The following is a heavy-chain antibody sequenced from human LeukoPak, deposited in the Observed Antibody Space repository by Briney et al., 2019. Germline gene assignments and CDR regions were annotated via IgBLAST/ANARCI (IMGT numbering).Heavy chain of an antibody. V-gene: IGHV1-2*02. CDR1: GYTFTGYY. CDR2: INPNSGGT. J-gene: IGHJ6*03. CDR3: ARGALGYCSSTSCYHYYYYMDV. D-gene: IGHD2-2*01. Sequence: ASVKVSCKASGYTFTGYYMHWVRQAPGQGLEWMGGINPNSGGTNYAQKFQGRVTMTRDTSTSTAYMELSRLRSADTAVYYCARGALGYCSSTSCYHYYYYMDVWGKGTTVTVSS.